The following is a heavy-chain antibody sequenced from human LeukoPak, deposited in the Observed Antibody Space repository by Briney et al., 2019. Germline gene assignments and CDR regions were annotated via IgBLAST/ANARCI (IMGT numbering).Heavy chain of an antibody. D-gene: IGHD3-22*01. CDR1: GYTFTSYG. J-gene: IGHJ4*02. V-gene: IGHV1-18*01. CDR3: ARDRVYDSSGSPRPFDY. Sequence: ASVKASCKASGYTFTSYGISWVRQAPGQGLEWMGWISAYNGNTNYAQKLQGRVTMTTDTSTSTAHMELRSLRSDDTAVYYCARDRVYDSSGSPRPFDYWGQGTLATVSS. CDR2: ISAYNGNT.